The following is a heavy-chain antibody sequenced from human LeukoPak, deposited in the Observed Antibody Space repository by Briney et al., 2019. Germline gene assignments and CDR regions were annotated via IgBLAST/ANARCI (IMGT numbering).Heavy chain of an antibody. CDR1: GFTFDDYA. D-gene: IGHD2-15*01. CDR2: TSWNSGSI. Sequence: GRSLRLSCAASGFTFDDYAMHWVRQAPGEGLEWVSGTSWNSGSIGYADSVKGRFTISRDNAKNSLYLQMNSLRAEDTAVYYCARLDCSGGSCYFDYWGQGTLVTVSS. CDR3: ARLDCSGGSCYFDY. J-gene: IGHJ4*02. V-gene: IGHV3-9*01.